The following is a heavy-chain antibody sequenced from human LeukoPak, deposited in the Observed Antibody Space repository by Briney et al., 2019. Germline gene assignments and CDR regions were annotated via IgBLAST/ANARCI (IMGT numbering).Heavy chain of an antibody. CDR2: ISPGGDIT. Sequence: PGGTLRLSCAASGFTFSVHGINRVRQAPGKGLEWVSAISPGGDITYYTHSVQGRFTISRDNSRNMVYVQMNSLRVEDTAVYYCAKDDAWGRFQHWGQRTLVSVSS. CDR3: AKDDAWGRFQH. D-gene: IGHD7-27*01. CDR1: GFTFSVHG. J-gene: IGHJ1*01. V-gene: IGHV3-23*01.